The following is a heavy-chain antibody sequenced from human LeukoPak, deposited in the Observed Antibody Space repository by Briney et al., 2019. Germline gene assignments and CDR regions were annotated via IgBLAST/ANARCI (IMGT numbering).Heavy chain of an antibody. Sequence: WASVKVSCKASGYTFTSYDINWVRQAPGQGLEWMGGIILIFGTANYAQKFRGRVTITADKSTRTAYMELSSLRSEDTAVYYCARDNNSRKPPDFDYWGQGTLVTVSS. CDR2: IILIFGTA. CDR3: ARDNNSRKPPDFDY. V-gene: IGHV1-69*06. CDR1: GYTFTSYD. J-gene: IGHJ4*02.